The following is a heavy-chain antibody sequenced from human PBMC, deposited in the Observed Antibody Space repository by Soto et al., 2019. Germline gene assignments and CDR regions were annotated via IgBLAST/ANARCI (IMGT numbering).Heavy chain of an antibody. CDR1: GFTFSSYW. D-gene: IGHD1-26*01. J-gene: IGHJ4*02. CDR2: IKQDGSEK. Sequence: PVGSLRLSCAASGFTFSSYWMSWVRQAPGKGLEWVANIKQDGSEKYYVDSVKGRFTISRDNAKNSLYLQMNSLRAEDTAVYYCARDGGGWELQEQEDYWGQGTLVTVSS. V-gene: IGHV3-7*03. CDR3: ARDGGGWELQEQEDY.